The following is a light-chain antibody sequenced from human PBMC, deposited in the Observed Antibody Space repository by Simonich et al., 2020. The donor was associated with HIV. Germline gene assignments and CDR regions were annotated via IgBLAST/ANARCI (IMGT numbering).Light chain of an antibody. CDR2: AAS. J-gene: IGKJ2*01. V-gene: IGKV1-NL1*01. CDR3: QQYYNIPRT. Sequence: DIQMTQSPSSLSASVGYRVTITCRASQDIINSLAWYQQKTGKAPKLLLYAASRLQSGVPSRFSGSGSGTHYTLTISSLQPEDFATYYCQQYYNIPRTFGQGTNLEIK. CDR1: QDIINS.